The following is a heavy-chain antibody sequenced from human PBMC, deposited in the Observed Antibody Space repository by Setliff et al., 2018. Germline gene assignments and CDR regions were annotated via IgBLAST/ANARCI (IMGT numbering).Heavy chain of an antibody. V-gene: IGHV3-7*01. CDR3: ARDAFDFRTGQADP. Sequence: PGGSLRLSCAASGFTFSSLWMSWVRQAPGKGLEWVANINQGGGAQFYVDSVKGRFTISRDNAKNSLYLQMSSLRAEDTAVYYCARDAFDFRTGQADPWGQGTLVTVSS. CDR2: INQGGGAQ. J-gene: IGHJ5*02. CDR1: GFTFSSLW. D-gene: IGHD3-3*01.